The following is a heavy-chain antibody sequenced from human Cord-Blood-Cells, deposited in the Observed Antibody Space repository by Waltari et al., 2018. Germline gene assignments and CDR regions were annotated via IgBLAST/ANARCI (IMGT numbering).Heavy chain of an antibody. CDR3: ARHYCSGGSCFDI. V-gene: IGHV4-59*08. Sequence: QVQLQESGPGLVKPSETLSLNCTVSGGSISSYYWTWIRQPPGKGLEWIGYIYYSGSTNYNPSLKSRVTISVDTSKNQFSLKLSSVTAADTAVYYCARHYCSGGSCFDIWGQGTMVTVSS. CDR1: GGSISSYY. J-gene: IGHJ3*02. D-gene: IGHD2-15*01. CDR2: IYYSGST.